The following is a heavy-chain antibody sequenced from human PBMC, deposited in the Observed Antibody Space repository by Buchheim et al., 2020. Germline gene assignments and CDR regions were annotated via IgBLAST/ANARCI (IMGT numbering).Heavy chain of an antibody. J-gene: IGHJ6*02. CDR1: GYTFTSYY. D-gene: IGHD2-2*01. CDR3: ARGYCSSTSCHHYYYYYGMDV. CDR2: INPNSGDT. Sequence: QVQLVQSGAEVKKPGASVKVSCKASGYTFTSYYMHWVRQAPGQGLEWMGWINPNSGDTNYAQKFQGRVTMTRDTSISTAYMGLSRLRSDDTAVYYCARGYCSSTSCHHYYYYYGMDVWGQGTT. V-gene: IGHV1-2*02.